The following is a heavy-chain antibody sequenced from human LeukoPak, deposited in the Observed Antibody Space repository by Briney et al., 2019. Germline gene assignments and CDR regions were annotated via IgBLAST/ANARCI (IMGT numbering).Heavy chain of an antibody. CDR3: AKVGPIGRLTYFFDY. V-gene: IGHV3-33*06. Sequence: PGGSLRLSCAASGFTFSNYGMHWVRQAPGKGLEWVAVIWYDGSNEYYADSVKGRFTISRDNSKNTLYLQMNGLRAEDTAVYYCAKVGPIGRLTYFFDYWGQGTLVTVSS. D-gene: IGHD2-15*01. J-gene: IGHJ4*02. CDR2: IWYDGSNE. CDR1: GFTFSNYG.